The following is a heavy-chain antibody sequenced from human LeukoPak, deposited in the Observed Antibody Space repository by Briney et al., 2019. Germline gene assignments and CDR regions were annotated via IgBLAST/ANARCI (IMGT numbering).Heavy chain of an antibody. D-gene: IGHD3-10*01. Sequence: PGGSLRLSCTASGFTFSSYGMSWVRQAPGKGLDWVAFIRYDGSNKYYAGSVRGRFTISRDNSKNTVYLQMNSLRAEDTATYYCARDIRNYYDSGAYGWFDPWGQGTLVPVSS. CDR1: GFTFSSYG. CDR3: ARDIRNYYDSGAYGWFDP. J-gene: IGHJ5*02. CDR2: IRYDGSNK. V-gene: IGHV3-30*02.